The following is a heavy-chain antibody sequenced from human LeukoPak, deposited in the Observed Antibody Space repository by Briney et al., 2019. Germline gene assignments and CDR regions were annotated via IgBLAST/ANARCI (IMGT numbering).Heavy chain of an antibody. CDR3: TKWGDYDGSTGYYDSDY. J-gene: IGHJ4*02. Sequence: GASLRLSSAASGFTFRNYAMIWVRQAPGKGLEWFSAIVGNGVSTYYADSVQGRFTISRDNSKNTLYLQMNSLRAEDTALYYCTKWGDYDGSTGYYDSDYWGQGTLVTVSS. CDR1: GFTFRNYA. V-gene: IGHV3-23*01. D-gene: IGHD3-9*01. CDR2: IVGNGVST.